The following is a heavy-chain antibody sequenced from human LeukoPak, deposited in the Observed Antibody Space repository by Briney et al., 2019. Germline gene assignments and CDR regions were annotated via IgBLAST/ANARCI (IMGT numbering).Heavy chain of an antibody. CDR1: GFSFSDYY. Sequence: GGSLRLSCAASGFSFSDYYMFWIRQAPGKGLEWVSYISASGSTMYYADSVKGRFTISRDNAKNSLYLQMNSLRAEDTAVYYCASSGSWSYWGQGTLVTVSS. J-gene: IGHJ4*02. V-gene: IGHV3-11*04. CDR2: ISASGSTM. D-gene: IGHD1-26*01. CDR3: ASSGSWSY.